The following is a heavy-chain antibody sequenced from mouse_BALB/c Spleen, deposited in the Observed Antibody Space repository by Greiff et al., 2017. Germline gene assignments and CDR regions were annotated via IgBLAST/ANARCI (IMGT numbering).Heavy chain of an antibody. CDR3: ARSGDYDDGYFDY. D-gene: IGHD2-4*01. J-gene: IGHJ2*01. Sequence: QVQLQQSGAELVKPGASVKLSCKASGYTFTSYWMHWVKQRPGQGLEWIGYINPSTGYTEYNQKFKDKATLTADKSSSTAYMQLSSLTSEDSAVYYCARSGDYDDGYFDYWGQGTTLTVSS. CDR1: GYTFTSYW. V-gene: IGHV1-7*01. CDR2: INPSTGYT.